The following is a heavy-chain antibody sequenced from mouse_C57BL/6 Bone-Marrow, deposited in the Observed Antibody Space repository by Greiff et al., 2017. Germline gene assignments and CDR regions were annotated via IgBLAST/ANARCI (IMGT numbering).Heavy chain of an antibody. D-gene: IGHD1-1*01. J-gene: IGHJ2*01. CDR3: TTGYYGSSSFDY. CDR2: IDPENGDT. CDR1: GFNIKDDY. Sequence: VQLQQSGAELVRPGASVKLSCTASGFNIKDDYMHWVKQRPEQGLEWIGWIDPENGDTEYASKFQGKATIPADTSSNTAYLQLSSLTSEDTAVYYCTTGYYGSSSFDYWGQGTTLTVSS. V-gene: IGHV14-4*01.